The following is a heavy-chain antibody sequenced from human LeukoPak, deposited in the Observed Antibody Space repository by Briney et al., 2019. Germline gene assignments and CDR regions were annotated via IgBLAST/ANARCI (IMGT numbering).Heavy chain of an antibody. Sequence: SGPTLVKPTQTLTLTCTFSGFSLSTSEVGVGWIRQPPGKALEWLTLIYWDGDKRYSPSLKSRLTITKDTSKNQVVLTMTNMDPVDTATYYCAHSRPGSTIFHYRGQGTLVTVSS. CDR1: GFSLSTSEVG. CDR3: AHSRPGSTIFHY. CDR2: IYWDGDK. V-gene: IGHV2-5*02. J-gene: IGHJ4*02. D-gene: IGHD1-7*01.